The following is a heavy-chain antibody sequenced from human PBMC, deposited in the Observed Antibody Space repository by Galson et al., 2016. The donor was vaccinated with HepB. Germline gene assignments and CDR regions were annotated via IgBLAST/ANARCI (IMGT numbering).Heavy chain of an antibody. CDR2: INSGGSHI. CDR3: ARGGGSYSF. J-gene: IGHJ4*02. Sequence: SLRLSCAGSGYSFSNYWINWVRQSPGKGLEWVSSINSGGSHIAYADSVKGRFAISRDNAKNSLYLQMNNLRGDDTAVYHCARGGGSYSFWGLGAIVIVSS. V-gene: IGHV3-21*01. CDR1: GYSFSNYW. D-gene: IGHD1-26*01.